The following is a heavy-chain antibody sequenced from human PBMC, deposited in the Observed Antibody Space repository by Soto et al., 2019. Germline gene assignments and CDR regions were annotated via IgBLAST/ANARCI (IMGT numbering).Heavy chain of an antibody. Sequence: QVQLVQSGAEVKKPGSSVKVSCKASGGTFSSQAISWVRQAPGQGLEWMGGIIPLFGTANYAKKFQGRVTITADESTSTDYMELSSLRSEDTAVYYCATGGDIVLVPTAISWFDPWGQGTLVTVSS. CDR1: GGTFSSQA. CDR3: ATGGDIVLVPTAISWFDP. D-gene: IGHD2-2*01. CDR2: IIPLFGTA. V-gene: IGHV1-69*12. J-gene: IGHJ5*02.